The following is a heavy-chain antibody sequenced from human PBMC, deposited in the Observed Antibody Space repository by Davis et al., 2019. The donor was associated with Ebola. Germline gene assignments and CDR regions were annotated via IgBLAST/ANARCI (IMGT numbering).Heavy chain of an antibody. V-gene: IGHV4-39*01. D-gene: IGHD6-19*01. CDR1: GGSISSSSYY. J-gene: IGHJ4*02. CDR3: ASHAPSSGWYRDY. Sequence: MPSETLSLTCTVSGGSISSSSYYWGWIRQPPGKGLEWIGSIYYSGSTYYNPSLKSRVTISVDTSKNQFSLKLSSVTAADTAVYYCASHAPSSGWYRDYWGQGILVTVSS. CDR2: IYYSGST.